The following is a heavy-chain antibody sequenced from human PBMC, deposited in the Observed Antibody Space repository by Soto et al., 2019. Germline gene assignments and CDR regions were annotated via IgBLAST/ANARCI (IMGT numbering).Heavy chain of an antibody. J-gene: IGHJ4*02. CDR3: EKLLWFGESARVWSLEVDY. D-gene: IGHD3-10*01. CDR2: ISGSGGST. V-gene: IGHV3-23*01. Sequence: GGSLRLSCAASGFTFSSYAMSWVRQAPGKGLEWVSAISGSGGSTYYADSVKSRFTISRDNSKNTLYLQMNSLRAEDTAVYYCEKLLWFGESARVWSLEVDYWGQGTLATVSS. CDR1: GFTFSSYA.